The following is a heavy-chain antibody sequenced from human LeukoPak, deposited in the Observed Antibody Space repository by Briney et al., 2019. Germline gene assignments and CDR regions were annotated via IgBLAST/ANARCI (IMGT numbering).Heavy chain of an antibody. CDR2: ISSSGSTT. D-gene: IGHD6-6*01. J-gene: IGHJ6*02. CDR3: ARDQIVAWENYYYYYGMDV. Sequence: PGGSLRLSCAASGFTFSDYYMSWIRQAPGKGLEWVSYISSSGSTTYYADSVKGRFTISRDNAKNSLYLQMNSLRAEDTAVYYCARDQIVAWENYYYYYGMDVWGQGTTVTVSS. CDR1: GFTFSDYY. V-gene: IGHV3-11*01.